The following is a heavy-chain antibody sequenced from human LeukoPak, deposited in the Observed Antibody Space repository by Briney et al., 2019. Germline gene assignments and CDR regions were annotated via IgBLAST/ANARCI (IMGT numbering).Heavy chain of an antibody. Sequence: QAGGSLRLSCAASGFTFSSYAMSWVRQAPGKGLEWVSAISGSGGSTYYADSVKGRFTISRDNSKNTLYLQMNSLRAEDTAVYYCAKDRTLVAVAAYEYFQHWGQGTLVTVSS. CDR2: ISGSGGST. D-gene: IGHD6-19*01. CDR3: AKDRTLVAVAAYEYFQH. V-gene: IGHV3-23*01. J-gene: IGHJ1*01. CDR1: GFTFSSYA.